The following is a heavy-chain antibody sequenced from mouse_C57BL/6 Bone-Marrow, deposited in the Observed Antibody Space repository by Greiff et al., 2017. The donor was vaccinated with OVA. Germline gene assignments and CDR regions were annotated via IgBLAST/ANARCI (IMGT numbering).Heavy chain of an antibody. CDR1: GYTFTSYW. D-gene: IGHD2-3*01. J-gene: IGHJ4*01. CDR2: IDPSDSYT. CDR3: ARADGYAYDYDMDY. Sequence: QVQLQQPGAELVMPGASVKLSCKASGYTFTSYWMHWVKQRPGQGLEWIGEIDPSDSYTNYNEKFKGKSTLTVDKSSSTAYMQLSSLTSEDSAVYYCARADGYAYDYDMDYWGQGTSVTVSS. V-gene: IGHV1-69*01.